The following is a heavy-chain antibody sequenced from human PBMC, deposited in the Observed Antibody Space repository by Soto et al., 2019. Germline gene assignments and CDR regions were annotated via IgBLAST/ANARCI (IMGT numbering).Heavy chain of an antibody. CDR3: ARGPYDYVWGSDPPHFDQ. D-gene: IGHD3-16*02. J-gene: IGHJ4*02. Sequence: SETLSLTCTVSGGSINGGCYSWTWIRQPPGKGLEWIGFIYHTGTTYYNPSLKSRVTISVDRSKNQFSLKLNSVTAADTAVYYCARGPYDYVWGSDPPHFDQWGQGTLVTVSS. V-gene: IGHV4-30-2*01. CDR1: GGSINGGCYS. CDR2: IYHTGTT.